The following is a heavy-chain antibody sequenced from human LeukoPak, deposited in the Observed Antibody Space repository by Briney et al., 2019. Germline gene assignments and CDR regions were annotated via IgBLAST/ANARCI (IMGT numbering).Heavy chain of an antibody. CDR1: GGSISSGGYS. CDR2: IYHSGST. J-gene: IGHJ4*02. D-gene: IGHD3-16*01. V-gene: IGHV4-30-2*01. CDR3: ARGGGIDLYYFDY. Sequence: PSETLSLTCAVSGGSISSGGYSWSWIRQPPGKGLEWIGYIYHSGSTYYNPSLKSRVTISVDRSKNQFSLKLSSVTAADTAVCYCARGGGIDLYYFDYWGQGTLVTVSS.